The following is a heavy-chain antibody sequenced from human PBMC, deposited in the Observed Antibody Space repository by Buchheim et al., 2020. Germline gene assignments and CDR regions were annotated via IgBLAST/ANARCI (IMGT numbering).Heavy chain of an antibody. V-gene: IGHV4-61*02. CDR1: GGAISSGSYY. CDR2: IYSRGGT. J-gene: IGHJ4*02. CDR3: AREIYEQQQLAPFDY. D-gene: IGHD6-13*01. Sequence: QVQLQELCPGLVKPSQSLSLTCTVSGGAISSGSYYWSWIRQPAGKGLEWIGRIYSRGGTNYNPSLKSRVSISVDRSKNLFSLKLSSVTAADTAVYYCAREIYEQQQLAPFDYWGQGTL.